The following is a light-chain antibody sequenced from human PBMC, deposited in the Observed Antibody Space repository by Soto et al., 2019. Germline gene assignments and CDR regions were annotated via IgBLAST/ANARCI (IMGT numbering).Light chain of an antibody. CDR2: HAS. V-gene: IGKV1-39*01. CDR1: QSISVY. CDR3: QQSYGSPRT. J-gene: IGKJ2*01. Sequence: DIQMTQSPSSLSASVGDRVTITCRASQSISVYLNWYQQKPGKAPKLLISHASKLESGDPSRISGSGSGTDFTLPIRTLQPEDFSTYYCQQSYGSPRTFGQGTKVEI.